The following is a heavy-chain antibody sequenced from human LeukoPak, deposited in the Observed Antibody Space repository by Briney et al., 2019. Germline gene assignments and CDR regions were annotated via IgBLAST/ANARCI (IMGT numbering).Heavy chain of an antibody. CDR3: ARASKGDIIFDF. V-gene: IGHV5-51*01. CDR2: IYPDDSDI. J-gene: IGHJ4*02. D-gene: IGHD2-21*02. CDR1: GYSFSTYW. Sequence: GESLKISCQGSGYSFSTYWIGWVRQMPGKGLEWMGVIYPDDSDIKYAPSFQGLVTISGDKSKNTAYLQWTSLKASDTAVYYCARASKGDIIFDFWGQGTLVTVSS.